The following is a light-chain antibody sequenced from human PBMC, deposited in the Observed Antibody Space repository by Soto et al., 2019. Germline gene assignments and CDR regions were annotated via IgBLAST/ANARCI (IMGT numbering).Light chain of an antibody. CDR3: SLYTSSSTYV. CDR2: DVS. J-gene: IGLJ1*01. Sequence: QSALTQPRSASGSPGQSITISCTGTSSDVGGYNYVSWYQQHPAKAPKLIIFDVSKRPSGVPDRFSGSKSGNTASLTISGLQAEDEADYYCSLYTSSSTYVFGTGTKVTVL. CDR1: SSDVGGYNY. V-gene: IGLV2-11*01.